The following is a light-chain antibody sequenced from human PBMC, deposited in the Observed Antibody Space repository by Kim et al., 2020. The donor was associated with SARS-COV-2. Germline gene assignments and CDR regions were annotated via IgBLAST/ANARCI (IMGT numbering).Light chain of an antibody. Sequence: SSELTQDPAVSVALGQTVRITCQGDSLRSYYATWYQQKPGQAPVLVIYGKNNRPSGIPDRFSGSSSGKTAALTITGAQAEDEADYYYNSRDSSGNHLVFG. CDR2: GKN. J-gene: IGLJ2*01. CDR1: SLRSYY. V-gene: IGLV3-19*01. CDR3: NSRDSSGNHLV.